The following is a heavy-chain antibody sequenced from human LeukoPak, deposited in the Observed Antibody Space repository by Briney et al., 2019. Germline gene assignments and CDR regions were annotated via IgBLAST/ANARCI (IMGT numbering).Heavy chain of an antibody. CDR1: GGSFSGYY. V-gene: IGHV4-34*01. Sequence: SETLSLTCAVYGGSFSGYYWSWIRQPPGKGLEWIGEINHSGSTNYNPSLKSRVTISVDTSKNQFSLKLSSVTAADTAVYYCARGETDFQHWGQGTLVTVSS. J-gene: IGHJ1*01. CDR2: INHSGST. CDR3: ARGETDFQH.